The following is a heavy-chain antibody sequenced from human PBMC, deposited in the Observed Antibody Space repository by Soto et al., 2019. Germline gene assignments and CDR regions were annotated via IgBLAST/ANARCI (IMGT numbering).Heavy chain of an antibody. Sequence: PSETLSLTCAVSGGSISSSNWWSWVRQPPGKGLEWIGEIYHSGSTNYNPSLKSRVTISVDKSKNQFSLKVTSVTAADTAVYYCARSYYDATGFAVDPWGPGTLVTVSS. D-gene: IGHD3-22*01. CDR1: GGSISSSNW. CDR3: ARSYYDATGFAVDP. CDR2: IYHSGST. V-gene: IGHV4-4*02. J-gene: IGHJ5*02.